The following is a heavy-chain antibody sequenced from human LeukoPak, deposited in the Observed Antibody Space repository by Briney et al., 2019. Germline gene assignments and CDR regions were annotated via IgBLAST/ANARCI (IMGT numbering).Heavy chain of an antibody. CDR2: ISSSSSYT. J-gene: IGHJ5*02. CDR1: GFTFSDYY. Sequence: GGSLRLSCAASGFTFSDYYMSWIRQAPGKGLEWVSYISSSSSYTNYADSVKGRFTISRDNAKNSLYLQVNSLRAEDTAVYYCARLIAAAGSHWFDPWGQGTLVTVSS. CDR3: ARLIAAAGSHWFDP. D-gene: IGHD6-13*01. V-gene: IGHV3-11*03.